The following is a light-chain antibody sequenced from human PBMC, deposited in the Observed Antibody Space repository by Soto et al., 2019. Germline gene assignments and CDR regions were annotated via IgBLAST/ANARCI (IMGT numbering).Light chain of an antibody. CDR3: QQRINSVP. J-gene: IGKJ2*01. V-gene: IGKV3-11*01. CDR2: DAS. CDR1: QSVSSY. Sequence: EIVLTQSPATLSLSPGERATLSCRASQSVSSYLAWYQQKPGQAPRLLIYDASNRATGIPARFSGSGSGTDFTLTSSSLEPEDFAFYYCQQRINSVPVGQGTKLEIK.